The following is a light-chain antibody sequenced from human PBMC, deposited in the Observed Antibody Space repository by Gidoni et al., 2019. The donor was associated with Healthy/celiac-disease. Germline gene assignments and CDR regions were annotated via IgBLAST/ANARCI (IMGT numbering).Light chain of an antibody. Sequence: SELTQDPAVSVALGQTVRITCQGDSLRSYYASWYQQKPGQAPVLVIYGKNNRPSGIPDRFSGSSSGNTASLTITGAQAEDEADYYCNSRDSSGNHYVFGTGTKVTVL. CDR3: NSRDSSGNHYV. CDR2: GKN. V-gene: IGLV3-19*01. CDR1: SLRSYY. J-gene: IGLJ1*01.